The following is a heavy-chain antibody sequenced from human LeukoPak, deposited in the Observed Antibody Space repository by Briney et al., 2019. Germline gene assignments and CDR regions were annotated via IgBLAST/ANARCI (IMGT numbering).Heavy chain of an antibody. Sequence: SETLSLTCAVYGGSFSGYYWSWIRQPPGKELEWIGEINHSGSTNYNPSLKSRVTISVDTSKNQFSLKLSSVTAADTAVYYCARDHSGYSIDYWGQGTLVTVSS. V-gene: IGHV4-34*01. CDR3: ARDHSGYSIDY. J-gene: IGHJ4*02. CDR1: GGSFSGYY. CDR2: INHSGST. D-gene: IGHD5-12*01.